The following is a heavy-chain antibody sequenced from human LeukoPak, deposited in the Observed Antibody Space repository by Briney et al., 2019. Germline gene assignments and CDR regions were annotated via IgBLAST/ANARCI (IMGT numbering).Heavy chain of an antibody. CDR3: ARRAVLSNSFDY. V-gene: IGHV4-59*08. CDR1: GGSISSYY. J-gene: IGHJ4*02. CDR2: IYYSGST. D-gene: IGHD3-3*02. Sequence: PSETLSLTCTVSGGSISSYYWSWIRQPPGKGLEWIGYIYYSGSTNYNPSLKSRVTISVDTSKNQFSLKLSSVTAADTAVYYCARRAVLSNSFDYWGQGTLVTVSS.